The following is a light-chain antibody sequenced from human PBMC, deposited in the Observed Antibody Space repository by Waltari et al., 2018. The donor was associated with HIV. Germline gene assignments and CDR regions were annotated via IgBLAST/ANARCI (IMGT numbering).Light chain of an antibody. CDR3: HQYGTSPRT. CDR2: GAS. CDR1: QTVTSNY. V-gene: IGKV3-20*01. J-gene: IGKJ2*01. Sequence: EIVLAQSPRPLSLSPGERATLSCRASQTVTSNYLAWYQVRPGQAPRLLIYGASIRATGVPDKFSGSGSGTDFTLTIGRLEPEDFAVYYCHQYGTSPRTFGQGSKVEIK.